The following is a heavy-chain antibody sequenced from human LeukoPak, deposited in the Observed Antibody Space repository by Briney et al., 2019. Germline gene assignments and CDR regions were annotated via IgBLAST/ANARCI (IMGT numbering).Heavy chain of an antibody. V-gene: IGHV3-21*01. Sequence: SISSSSSYIYYADSVKGRFTISRDNAKNSLYLQMNSLRAEDTAVYYCARVGVVGATGAFDIWGQGTMVTVSS. J-gene: IGHJ3*02. CDR3: ARVGVVGATGAFDI. D-gene: IGHD1-26*01. CDR2: ISSSSSYI.